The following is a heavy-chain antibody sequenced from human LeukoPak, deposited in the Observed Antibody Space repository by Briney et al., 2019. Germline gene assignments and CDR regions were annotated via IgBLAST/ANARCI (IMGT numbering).Heavy chain of an antibody. Sequence: GGSLRLSCAASGFTFSSYAMSWVRQAPGKGLEWVSSISGSGGSTYYADSVKGRFTISRDNSKNTLYLQMNSLRAEDTAVYYCAKEDYDSSGYYYEGIDYWGQGTLVTVSS. V-gene: IGHV3-23*01. CDR3: AKEDYDSSGYYYEGIDY. CDR1: GFTFSSYA. D-gene: IGHD3-22*01. CDR2: ISGSGGST. J-gene: IGHJ4*02.